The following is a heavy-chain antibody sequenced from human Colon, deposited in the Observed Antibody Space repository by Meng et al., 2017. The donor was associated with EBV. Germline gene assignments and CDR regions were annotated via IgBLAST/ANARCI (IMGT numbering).Heavy chain of an antibody. D-gene: IGHD2-8*02. CDR2: LNEDGATT. Sequence: LLQPGDAVGQPGGSPGLCCVGSDYTFSPSWLHCVRQAPGMGLQWVSRLNEDGATTTYADSVRGRFTISRHNAKNTLYLQMNSLRAEDTAVYYCSRDLVGSDDSWGQGTLVTVSS. CDR3: SRDLVGSDDS. V-gene: IGHV3-74*01. CDR1: DYTFSPSW. J-gene: IGHJ5*01.